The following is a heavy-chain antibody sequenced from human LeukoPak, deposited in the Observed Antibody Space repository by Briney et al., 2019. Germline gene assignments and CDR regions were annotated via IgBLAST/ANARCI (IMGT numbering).Heavy chain of an antibody. CDR2: IIPILGIA. V-gene: IGHV1-69*04. J-gene: IGHJ6*02. CDR3: ARVVRGYDYYYGMDV. CDR1: GGTFSSYA. D-gene: IGHD3-10*01. Sequence: ASVKVSCKASGGTFSSYAISWVRQAPGQGLEWMGRIIPILGIANYAQKFQGRVTITADKSTSTAYMELSSLRSEDTAVYYCARVVRGYDYYYGMDVWGQGTTVTVSS.